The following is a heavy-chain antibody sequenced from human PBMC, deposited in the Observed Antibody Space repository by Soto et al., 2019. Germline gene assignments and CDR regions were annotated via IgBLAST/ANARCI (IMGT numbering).Heavy chain of an antibody. D-gene: IGHD3-10*01. J-gene: IGHJ3*02. CDR1: GYTFTGYY. V-gene: IGHV1-2*04. Sequence: ASVKVSCKASGYTFTGYYMHWVRQAPGQGLEWMGWINPNSGGTNYAQKFQGWVTMTRDTSISTAYMELSRLRSDDTALYYCAKDEYGSGRGAFDIWGQGTMVTV. CDR2: INPNSGGT. CDR3: AKDEYGSGRGAFDI.